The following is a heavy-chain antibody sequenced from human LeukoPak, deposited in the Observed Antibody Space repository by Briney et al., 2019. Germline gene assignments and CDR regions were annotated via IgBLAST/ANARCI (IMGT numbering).Heavy chain of an antibody. CDR1: GFTFSSYS. Sequence: GGSLRLSCAASGFTFSSYSMNWVRQAPGKGLEWVSSNNRSSSYIYYADSVKGRFTICRDNAKNSLYLQMNSLRAEDTAVYYCARDRSTMVRGVLDYWGQGTLVTVSS. D-gene: IGHD3-10*01. CDR2: NNRSSSYI. J-gene: IGHJ4*02. CDR3: ARDRSTMVRGVLDY. V-gene: IGHV3-21*01.